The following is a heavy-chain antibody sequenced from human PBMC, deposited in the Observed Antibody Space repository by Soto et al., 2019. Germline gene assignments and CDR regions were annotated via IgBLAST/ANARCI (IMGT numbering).Heavy chain of an antibody. Sequence: PGGSLRLSCRTSGFRFSSYGMHWVRQAPGKGPEWVAFISGDGSNTEYVDSVRGRFTVSRDNAKNSLFLQMNSLRAEDSGIYFCVRGNYEKSIDYWGQGT. D-gene: IGHD3-16*01. J-gene: IGHJ4*02. CDR2: ISGDGSNT. CDR1: GFRFSSYG. CDR3: VRGNYEKSIDY. V-gene: IGHV3-33*05.